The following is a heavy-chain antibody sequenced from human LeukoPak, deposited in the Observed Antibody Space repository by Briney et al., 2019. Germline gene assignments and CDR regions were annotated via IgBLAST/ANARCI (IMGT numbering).Heavy chain of an antibody. V-gene: IGHV3-23*01. Sequence: GGSLRLSCAASGFTLSSHMMSWVRQAPGKGLEWVSYFNGRGGTTDYADSVKGRFTMLRDSSKDTLFLQMNSLRPEDTAVYYCARVGTIAAAGTYDYWGQGTLVAVSS. CDR1: GFTLSSHM. CDR3: ARVGTIAAAGTYDY. CDR2: FNGRGGTT. D-gene: IGHD6-13*01. J-gene: IGHJ4*02.